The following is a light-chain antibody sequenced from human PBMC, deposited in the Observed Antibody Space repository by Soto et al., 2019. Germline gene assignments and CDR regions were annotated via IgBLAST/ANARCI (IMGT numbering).Light chain of an antibody. Sequence: EIVMTQSPDTLSVSPGEGATLSCRANQSVSSNLAWYQQKPGQAPRLLIYGASTRATGIPARFSGSGSGTEFTLTISSLQSEDFAVYYCQQYNNWPPAFGQGTKVEIK. CDR3: QQYNNWPPA. CDR2: GAS. J-gene: IGKJ1*01. V-gene: IGKV3-15*01. CDR1: QSVSSN.